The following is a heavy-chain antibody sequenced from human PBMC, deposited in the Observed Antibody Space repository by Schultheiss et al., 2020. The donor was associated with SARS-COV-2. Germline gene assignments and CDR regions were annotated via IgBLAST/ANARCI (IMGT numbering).Heavy chain of an antibody. Sequence: ASVKVSCKASGYTFTSYGISWVRQAPGQGLEWMGWISAYNGNTNYAQKLQGRVTMTTDTSTSTAYMELSSLRAEDTAVYYCARGTQYYDFWSGYLEWGQGTLVTVSS. CDR1: GYTFTSYG. CDR2: ISAYNGNT. J-gene: IGHJ4*02. V-gene: IGHV1-18*01. CDR3: ARGTQYYDFWSGYLE. D-gene: IGHD3-3*01.